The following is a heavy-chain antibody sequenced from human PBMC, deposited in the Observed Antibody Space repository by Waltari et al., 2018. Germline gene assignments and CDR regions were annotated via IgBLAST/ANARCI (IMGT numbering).Heavy chain of an antibody. CDR1: GGSISSYY. Sequence: QVQLQESGPGLVKPSETLSLTCTVSGGSISSYYWSWIRQPPGKGLEWIGYIYTSGSTNYNPSLKSRVTISVDTSKNQFSLKLSSVTAADTAVYYCAGVRIVAAVGGYYYYYMDVWGKGTTVTVSS. D-gene: IGHD6-13*01. J-gene: IGHJ6*03. CDR2: IYTSGST. V-gene: IGHV4-4*09. CDR3: AGVRIVAAVGGYYYYYMDV.